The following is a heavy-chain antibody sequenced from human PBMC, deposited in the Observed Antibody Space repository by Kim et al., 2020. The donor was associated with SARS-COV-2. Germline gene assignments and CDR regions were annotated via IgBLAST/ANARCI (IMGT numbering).Heavy chain of an antibody. J-gene: IGHJ4*02. CDR1: GFTFSSYG. Sequence: GGSLRLSCAASGFTFSSYGMHWVRQAPGKGLEWVAVISYDGSNKYYADSVKGRFTISRDNSKNTLYLQMNSLRAEDTAVYYCARDGAVAGPNGFDYWGQGTLVTVSS. CDR3: ARDGAVAGPNGFDY. CDR2: ISYDGSNK. D-gene: IGHD6-19*01. V-gene: IGHV3-33*05.